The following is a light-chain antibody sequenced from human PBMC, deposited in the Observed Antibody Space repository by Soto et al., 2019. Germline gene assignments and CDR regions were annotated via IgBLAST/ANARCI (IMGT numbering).Light chain of an antibody. CDR2: AAS. J-gene: IGKJ4*01. Sequence: DVQLTQSPSFLSASVGDRVTITCRASQDISSYLAWYQRKPGKAPKFLVYAASTLQSGVTSRFSGRGSGTEFTLTISSLQPEDFATYYCQQLNSYPLTFGGGTKVEIK. CDR3: QQLNSYPLT. CDR1: QDISSY. V-gene: IGKV1-9*01.